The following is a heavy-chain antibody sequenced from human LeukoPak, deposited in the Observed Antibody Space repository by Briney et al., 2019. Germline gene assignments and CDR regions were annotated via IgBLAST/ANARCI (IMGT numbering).Heavy chain of an antibody. D-gene: IGHD4-23*01. J-gene: IGHJ6*03. CDR3: ARAVTRYYYYMDV. V-gene: IGHV3-30*05. Sequence: PGRSLRLSCAASGFTFSNYGMHWVRQAPGKGLEWVAVISYDGSNKYYADSVKGRFTISRDNSKNTLYLQMNSLRAEDTAVYYCARAVTRYYYYMDVWGKGTTVTVSS. CDR1: GFTFSNYG. CDR2: ISYDGSNK.